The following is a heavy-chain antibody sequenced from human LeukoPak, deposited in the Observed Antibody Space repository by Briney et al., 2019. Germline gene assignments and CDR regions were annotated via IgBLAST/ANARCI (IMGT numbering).Heavy chain of an antibody. J-gene: IGHJ6*04. CDR2: ILYDGSNK. CDR1: GFTFSSYG. Sequence: GGSLRLSCAASGFTFSSYGMHWVRQAPGKGLEWVAFILYDGSNKYYADSVKGRFTVSRDNSENTLYLQMNSLRAEDTAVYYCAKEKVVFGSQTGMDVWGKGTTVTVSS. D-gene: IGHD3-3*01. V-gene: IGHV3-30*02. CDR3: AKEKVVFGSQTGMDV.